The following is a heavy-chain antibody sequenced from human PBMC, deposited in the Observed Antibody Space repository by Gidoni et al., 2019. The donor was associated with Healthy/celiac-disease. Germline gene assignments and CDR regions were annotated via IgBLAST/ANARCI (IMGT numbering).Heavy chain of an antibody. V-gene: IGHV3-30*18. CDR1: GFTFSSYG. CDR3: AKGRSGWYGHLDY. D-gene: IGHD6-13*01. CDR2: ISYDGSNK. J-gene: IGHJ4*02. Sequence: QVQLVESGGGVVQPGRSLRLSCAASGFTFSSYGMHWVRQAPGKGLEWVAVISYDGSNKYYADSVKGRFTISRDNSKNTLYLQMNSLRAEDTAVYYCAKGRSGWYGHLDYWGQGTLVTVSS.